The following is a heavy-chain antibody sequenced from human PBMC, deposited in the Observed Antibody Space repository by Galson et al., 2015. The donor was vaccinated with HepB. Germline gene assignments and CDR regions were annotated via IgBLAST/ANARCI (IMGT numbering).Heavy chain of an antibody. V-gene: IGHV3-23*01. D-gene: IGHD1-26*01. CDR1: GFISNSKA. Sequence: SLRLSCAAFGFISNSKAMTWVRQAPGKGLEWVSTISAGGTTSYYADSVKGRFTISRDNSKSTLYLQMNSLRAEDAAVYYCATVGALQTYYFDDWGQGTLVTVSS. CDR3: ATVGALQTYYFDD. J-gene: IGHJ4*02. CDR2: ISAGGTTS.